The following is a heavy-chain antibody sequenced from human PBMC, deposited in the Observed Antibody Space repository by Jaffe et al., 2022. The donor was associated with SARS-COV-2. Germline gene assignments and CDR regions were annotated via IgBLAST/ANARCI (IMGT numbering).Heavy chain of an antibody. CDR2: ISGYNGNT. CDR3: ARGTTVTRGYYYMDV. V-gene: IGHV1-18*04. Sequence: QVQLVQSGAQVKKPGASVRISCRTSGYTFTSYEIGWVRQAPGQGLEWIGWISGYNGNTRYAQKVQGRVTLTTDTSTTTAYMDLRSLRSDDTAVYYCARGTTVTRGYYYMDVWGRGTTVTVSS. J-gene: IGHJ6*03. D-gene: IGHD4-17*01. CDR1: GYTFTSYE.